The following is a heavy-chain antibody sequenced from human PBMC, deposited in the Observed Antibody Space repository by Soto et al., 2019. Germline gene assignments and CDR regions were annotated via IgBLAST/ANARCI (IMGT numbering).Heavy chain of an antibody. V-gene: IGHV4-61*08. CDR3: ARGRGYGYGIDY. Sequence: PSETLSLTCSVSGGSVSTSGYYWSWIRQPPGKGLEWIGYIYYSGSTNYNPSLKSRVTISIDTSKNQFSLNLRSVTAADTAVYYCARGRGYGYGIDYWGQGALVTVSS. CDR2: IYYSGST. D-gene: IGHD5-18*01. J-gene: IGHJ4*02. CDR1: GGSVSTSGYY.